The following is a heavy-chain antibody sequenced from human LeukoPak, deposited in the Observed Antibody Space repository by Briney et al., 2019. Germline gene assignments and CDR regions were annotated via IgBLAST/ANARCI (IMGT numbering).Heavy chain of an antibody. V-gene: IGHV4-31*03. Sequence: SETLSLTCTVSGGSISSGGYYWSWIRQHPGKGLEWIGYIYYSGSTYYNPSLKSRVTISVDTSKNQFSLKLSSVTAADTAVYYCARDVGGWYDYWGQGTLVTVSS. CDR1: GGSISSGGYY. J-gene: IGHJ4*02. CDR2: IYYSGST. D-gene: IGHD6-19*01. CDR3: ARDVGGWYDY.